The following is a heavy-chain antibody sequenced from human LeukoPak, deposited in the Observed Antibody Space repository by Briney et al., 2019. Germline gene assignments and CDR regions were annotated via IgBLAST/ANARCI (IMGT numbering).Heavy chain of an antibody. CDR2: INWNGGST. D-gene: IGHD6-6*01. Sequence: GGSLRLSCAASGFTFDDYGMCWVRQGPGKGLEWVSGINWNGGSTGYADSVKGRFTISRDNAKKSLYLQMNSLRAEDTALYYCARSSVSAYAFDIWGQGTMVTVSS. V-gene: IGHV3-20*04. CDR3: ARSSVSAYAFDI. CDR1: GFTFDDYG. J-gene: IGHJ3*02.